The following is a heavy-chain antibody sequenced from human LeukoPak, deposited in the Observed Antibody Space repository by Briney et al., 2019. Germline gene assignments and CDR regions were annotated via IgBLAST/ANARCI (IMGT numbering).Heavy chain of an antibody. V-gene: IGHV3-21*04. Sequence: GGSLRLSCAASGFTFSDYSMNWVRQAPGKGLEWVSSISGRSSFIYYADSVKGRFTISRDNAKNSLYLQMNSLRAEDTALYYCAEDSVNRGYYYYGMDVWGQGTTVTVSS. CDR3: AEDSVNRGYYYYGMDV. D-gene: IGHD3-10*01. CDR1: GFTFSDYS. CDR2: ISGRSSFI. J-gene: IGHJ6*02.